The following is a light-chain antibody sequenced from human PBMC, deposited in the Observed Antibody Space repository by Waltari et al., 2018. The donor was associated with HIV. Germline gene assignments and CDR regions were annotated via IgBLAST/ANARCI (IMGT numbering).Light chain of an antibody. Sequence: DIQMTQSPSSLSASVADRVTITCQASQDISKYLNWYQQKPGKAPKLLIYYASNLETGVPSRFSGSGSGTDFTFTISSLQPEDIATYYCQQFDDLPLTFGGGTKVEIK. CDR3: QQFDDLPLT. J-gene: IGKJ4*01. V-gene: IGKV1-33*01. CDR2: YAS. CDR1: QDISKY.